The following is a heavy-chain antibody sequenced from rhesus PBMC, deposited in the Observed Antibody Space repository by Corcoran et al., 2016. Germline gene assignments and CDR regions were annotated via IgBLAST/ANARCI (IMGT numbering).Heavy chain of an antibody. CDR3: TRSTVTIDY. Sequence: QVQLQESGPGLVKPSETLSLTCAVSGGSISSNYWTWIRQSPGKGREWIGYIYGGSGTTHYNPSLKSRVTISTDTSKNQFSLKLNSVTAADTAVYYCTRSTVTIDYWGQGVLVTVSS. CDR1: GGSISSNY. J-gene: IGHJ4*01. V-gene: IGHV4-147*01. D-gene: IGHD4-23*01. CDR2: IYGGSGTT.